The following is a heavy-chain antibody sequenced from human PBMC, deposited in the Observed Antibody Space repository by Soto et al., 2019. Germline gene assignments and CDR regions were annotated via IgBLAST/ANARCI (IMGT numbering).Heavy chain of an antibody. Sequence: PSETLSLTCTVSGDSLGSGSFYWTWIRQSLGKGLEWIGQIYHTGSTNYNSSLKSRVTMSVDMSRNQFSLKMTSVTAADTAMYYCVRVTARDGYNADSWGQGTQVTVSS. CDR3: VRVTARDGYNADS. V-gene: IGHV4-61*01. D-gene: IGHD5-12*01. CDR2: IYHTGST. J-gene: IGHJ4*02. CDR1: GDSLGSGSFY.